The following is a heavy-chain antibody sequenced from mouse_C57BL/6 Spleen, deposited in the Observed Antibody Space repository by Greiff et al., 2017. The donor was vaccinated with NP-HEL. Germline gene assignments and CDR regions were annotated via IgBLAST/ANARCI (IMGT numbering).Heavy chain of an antibody. CDR3: ARGGSSFDY. Sequence: QVHVKQSGAELARPGASVKLSCKASGYTFTSYGISWVKQRTGQGLEWIGEIYPRSGNTYYNEKFKGKATLTADKSSSTAYMELRSLTSEDSAVYFCARGGSSFDYWGQGTTLTVSS. CDR1: GYTFTSYG. D-gene: IGHD1-1*01. J-gene: IGHJ2*01. CDR2: IYPRSGNT. V-gene: IGHV1-81*01.